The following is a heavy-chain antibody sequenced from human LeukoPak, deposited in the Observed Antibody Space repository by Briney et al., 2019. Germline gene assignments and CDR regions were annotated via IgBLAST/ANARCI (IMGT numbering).Heavy chain of an antibody. CDR1: GGSISSSSYY. CDR2: IYYSGST. D-gene: IGHD2-21*02. Sequence: PSETLSLTCAVSGGSISSSSYYWGWIRQPPGKGLEWIGNIYYSGSTYYSPSLKSRGTISIDTSKNQFSLKLSSVTAADTAVYYCARHTRTRAYCGDDCYPVFDYWGQGTLVTVSS. V-gene: IGHV4-39*01. J-gene: IGHJ4*02. CDR3: ARHTRTRAYCGDDCYPVFDY.